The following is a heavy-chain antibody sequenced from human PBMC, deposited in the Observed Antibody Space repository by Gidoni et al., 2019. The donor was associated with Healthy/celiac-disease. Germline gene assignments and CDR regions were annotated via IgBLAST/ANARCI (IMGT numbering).Heavy chain of an antibody. CDR3: ARDAGYSSGSPGGYTWDY. CDR1: GFTFSSYG. CDR2: IWYDGSNK. Sequence: QVQLVESGGGVVQPGRSLRLSWAASGFTFSSYGMHWVRQAPGKGLEWVAIIWYDGSNKYYADSVKGRFTISRDNSKNTLYLQMNSLRAEDTAVYYCARDAGYSSGSPGGYTWDYWGQGTLVTVSS. D-gene: IGHD6-19*01. V-gene: IGHV3-33*01. J-gene: IGHJ4*02.